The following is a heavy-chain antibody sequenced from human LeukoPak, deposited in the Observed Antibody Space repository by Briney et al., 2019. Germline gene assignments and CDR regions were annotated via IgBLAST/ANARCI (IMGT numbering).Heavy chain of an antibody. CDR1: DGSINGYY. V-gene: IGHV4-59*01. CDR2: MYSGGTT. CDR3: ARDMGDIRFDP. J-gene: IGHJ5*02. D-gene: IGHD3-9*01. Sequence: PSETLSLTCTVSDGSINGYYWSWIRQPPGKGLDWIGYMYSGGTTNYSPSLKSRVTISEDTSKNQFSLKLSSVTAADTAVYYCARDMGDIRFDPWGQGTLVTVSS.